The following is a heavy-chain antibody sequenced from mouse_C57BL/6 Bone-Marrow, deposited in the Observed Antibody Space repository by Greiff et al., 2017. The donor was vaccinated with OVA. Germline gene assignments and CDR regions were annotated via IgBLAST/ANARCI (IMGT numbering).Heavy chain of an antibody. V-gene: IGHV1-64*01. CDR3: ARMTGGWYFDV. J-gene: IGHJ1*03. Sequence: QVQLQQPGAELVKPGASVKLSCKASGYTFTSYWMHWVKQRPGQGLEWIGMIHPNSGSTNYNEKFKSKATLTVDKSSSTAYMQLSSLTSEDSAVYYCARMTGGWYFDVWGTGTTVTVSS. CDR2: IHPNSGST. CDR1: GYTFTSYW. D-gene: IGHD4-1*01.